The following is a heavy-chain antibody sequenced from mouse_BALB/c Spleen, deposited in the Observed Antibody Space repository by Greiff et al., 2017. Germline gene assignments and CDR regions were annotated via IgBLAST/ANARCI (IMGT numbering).Heavy chain of an antibody. J-gene: IGHJ4*01. V-gene: IGHV5-12-1*01. D-gene: IGHD1-2*01. Sequence: DVHLVESGGGLVKPGGSLKLSCAASGFAFSSYDMSWVRQTPEKRLEWVAYISSGGGSTYYPDTVKGRFTISRDNAKNTLYLQMSSLKSEDTAMYYCARLPPITAALVYYAMDYWGQGTSVTVSS. CDR3: ARLPPITAALVYYAMDY. CDR1: GFAFSSYD. CDR2: ISSGGGST.